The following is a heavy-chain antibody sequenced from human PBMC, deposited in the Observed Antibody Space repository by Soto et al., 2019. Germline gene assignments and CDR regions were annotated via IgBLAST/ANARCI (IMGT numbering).Heavy chain of an antibody. V-gene: IGHV3-23*01. CDR2: VSASGVNT. J-gene: IGHJ4*02. CDR3: AKDRPRRTSRYFFDY. Sequence: EVQLLESGGKLVQPGGSLTLSCAASGFTFSTYAMAWVRQAPGKGLEWVSGVSASGVNTDYADPVKGRFYISRDNSKNKVSLPMNSQRAEHTAVDYSAKDRPRRTSRYFFDYWGQGTLVTVSS. CDR1: GFTFSTYA.